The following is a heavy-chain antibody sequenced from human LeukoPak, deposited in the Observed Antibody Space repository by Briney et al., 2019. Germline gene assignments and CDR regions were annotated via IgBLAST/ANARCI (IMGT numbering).Heavy chain of an antibody. CDR1: GGTFTSYD. CDR2: MNPNSGNT. V-gene: IGHV1-8*01. CDR3: ARTPIVVVTARTDKYYYYMDV. Sequence: AASVKVSCKASGGTFTSYDINWVRQATGQGLEWMGWMNPNSGNTGYAQKFQGRVTMTRNTSISTAYMELSSLRSEDTAVYYCARTPIVVVTARTDKYYYYMDVWGKGTTVTVSS. D-gene: IGHD2-21*02. J-gene: IGHJ6*03.